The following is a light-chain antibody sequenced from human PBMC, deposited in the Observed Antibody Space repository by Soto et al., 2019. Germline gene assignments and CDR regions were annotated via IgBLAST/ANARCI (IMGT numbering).Light chain of an antibody. CDR3: QQYGTSPYT. CDR1: QSVSSSY. V-gene: IGKV3-20*01. Sequence: PGARATLSCRASQSVSSSYLAWYQKKPGQAPRLLIYGASNRANGIPDRFSGSGSGTDFTLTISRLEPEDFAVYYCQQYGTSPYTFGQGTKVDI. J-gene: IGKJ2*01. CDR2: GAS.